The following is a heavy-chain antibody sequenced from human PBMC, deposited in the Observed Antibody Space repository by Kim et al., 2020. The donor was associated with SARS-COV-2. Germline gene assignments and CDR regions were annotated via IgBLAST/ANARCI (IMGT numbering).Heavy chain of an antibody. Sequence: GGSLRLSCAASGFTFSSYSMNWVRQAPGKGLEWVSSISSSSSYIYYADSVKGRFTISRDNAKNSLYLQMNSLRAEDTAVYYCARDDFGPWLVSNWFDPWGQGTLVTVSS. CDR1: GFTFSSYS. CDR2: ISSSSSYI. J-gene: IGHJ5*02. D-gene: IGHD6-19*01. V-gene: IGHV3-21*01. CDR3: ARDDFGPWLVSNWFDP.